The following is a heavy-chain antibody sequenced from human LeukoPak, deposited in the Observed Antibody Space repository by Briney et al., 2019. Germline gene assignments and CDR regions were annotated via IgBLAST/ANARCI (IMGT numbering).Heavy chain of an antibody. CDR1: GGSISSYY. Sequence: KPSETLSLTCTVSGGSISSYYWSWIRQPPGKGLGWIGYIYYSESTNYNPSLKSRVTISEDTSKNQFSLKLSSVTAADTAVYYCARRSGDDAFDIWGQGTMVTVSS. CDR3: ARRSGDDAFDI. J-gene: IGHJ3*02. D-gene: IGHD7-27*01. CDR2: IYYSEST. V-gene: IGHV4-59*01.